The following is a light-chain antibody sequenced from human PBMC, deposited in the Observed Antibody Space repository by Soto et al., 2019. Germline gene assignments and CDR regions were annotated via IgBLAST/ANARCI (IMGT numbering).Light chain of an antibody. CDR2: DAS. CDR3: QQHSNWPLT. CDR1: QTVRNN. V-gene: IGKV3-11*01. Sequence: EIVLTQSPATLSLSPGEGATLSCRASQTVRNNLAWYQQRSGQAPRLLIYDASSRATGIPARFSGSGSGTDFTLTISSLEPEDFAVYYCQQHSNWPLTFGGGTKVDIK. J-gene: IGKJ4*01.